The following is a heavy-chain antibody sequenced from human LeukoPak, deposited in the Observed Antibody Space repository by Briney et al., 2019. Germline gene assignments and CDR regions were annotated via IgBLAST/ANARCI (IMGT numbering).Heavy chain of an antibody. Sequence: SETLSLTCAVSGGSISSGGYSWSWIRQPPGKGLEWIGYIYHSGSTNYNPSLKSRVTISVDTSKNQFSLKLSSVTAADTAVYYCASGAMYYYDSSGQDDAFDIWGQGTMVTVSS. J-gene: IGHJ3*02. CDR3: ASGAMYYYDSSGQDDAFDI. CDR1: GGSISSGGYS. D-gene: IGHD3-22*01. CDR2: IYHSGST. V-gene: IGHV4-30-2*01.